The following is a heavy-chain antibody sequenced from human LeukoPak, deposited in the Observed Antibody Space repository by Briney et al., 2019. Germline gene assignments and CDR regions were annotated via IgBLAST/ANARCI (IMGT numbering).Heavy chain of an antibody. CDR2: ISSSSSTI. CDR3: ASSYCSSTSCYKDFDC. J-gene: IGHJ4*02. V-gene: IGHV3-48*04. Sequence: GGSLRLSCAASGFTFSSYSMNWVRQAPGKGLEWVSYISSSSSTIYYADSVKGRFTISRDNAKNSLYLQMNSLRAEDTAVYYCASSYCSSTSCYKDFDCWGQGTLVTVSS. D-gene: IGHD2-2*02. CDR1: GFTFSSYS.